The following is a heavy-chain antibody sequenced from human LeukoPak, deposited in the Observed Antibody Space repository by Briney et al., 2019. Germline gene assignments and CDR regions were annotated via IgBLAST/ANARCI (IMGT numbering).Heavy chain of an antibody. CDR2: INNYGSST. Sequence: GGSLRLSCGASGFTFSSYCVHWVRQAPGKGLVWVSRINNYGSSTSYADSVQGRFTISRHNAKNTLYLQMNSLRAEDTAVYYCARVGGGGSCYDYWGQGTLVTVSS. CDR1: GFTFSSYC. J-gene: IGHJ4*02. CDR3: ARVGGGGSCYDY. D-gene: IGHD2-15*01. V-gene: IGHV3-74*01.